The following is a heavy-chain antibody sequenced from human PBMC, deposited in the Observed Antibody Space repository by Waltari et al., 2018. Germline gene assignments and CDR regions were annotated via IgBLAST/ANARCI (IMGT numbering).Heavy chain of an antibody. V-gene: IGHV4-34*01. J-gene: IGHJ4*02. D-gene: IGHD2-15*01. CDR3: AREDPRIYCSGGSCYSGSFDY. CDR2: INHSGST. CDR1: GGSFSGYY. Sequence: QVQLQQWGAGLLKPSETLSLTCAVYGGSFSGYYWSWIRPPPGKGLGWIGEINHSGSTNYYPSRTGRVTISVDTSKNQFSLKLSSVTAADTAVYYCAREDPRIYCSGGSCYSGSFDYWGQGTLVTVSS.